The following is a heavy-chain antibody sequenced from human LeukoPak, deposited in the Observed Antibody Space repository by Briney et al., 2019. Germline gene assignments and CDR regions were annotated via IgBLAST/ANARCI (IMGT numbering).Heavy chain of an antibody. D-gene: IGHD3-16*02. CDR2: ISGSGGST. V-gene: IGHV3-23*01. CDR1: GFTFSSYA. Sequence: AGGSLRLSCAASGFTFSSYAMSSVRQAPGKGLEWISAISGSGGSTYYADSVKGRFTISRDNSKNTLYLQMNSLRAEDTAVYYCASSEDYDYVWGSYRSTPFDYWGQGTLVTVSS. CDR3: ASSEDYDYVWGSYRSTPFDY. J-gene: IGHJ4*02.